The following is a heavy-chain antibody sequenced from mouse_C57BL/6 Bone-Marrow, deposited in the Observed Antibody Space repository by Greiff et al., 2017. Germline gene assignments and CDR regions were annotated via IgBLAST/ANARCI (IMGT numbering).Heavy chain of an antibody. D-gene: IGHD1-2*01. CDR1: GYTFTSYW. V-gene: IGHV1-74*01. Sequence: VQLQQPGAELVKPGASVKVSCKASGYTFTSYWMHWVKQRPGQGLEWIGRIHPSDSATNYNQKFKGKATLTVDKSTSTAYMKLSSLTSEDSAVYYCVTAARDWFAYWGQGTLVTVSA. CDR3: VTAARDWFAY. CDR2: IHPSDSAT. J-gene: IGHJ3*01.